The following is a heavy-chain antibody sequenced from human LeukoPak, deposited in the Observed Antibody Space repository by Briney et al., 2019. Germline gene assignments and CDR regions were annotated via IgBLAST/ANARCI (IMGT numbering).Heavy chain of an antibody. D-gene: IGHD1-26*01. Sequence: ASVKVSCKASGYTFTSYHMHWVRQAPGQGLEWMGIINPSGGTTNYAQKFRGRVTMTRDTSTSTAYMELRSLRSDDTAVYYCARDVSTGGSYSFLYWGQGTLVTVSS. CDR2: INPSGGTT. V-gene: IGHV1-46*01. J-gene: IGHJ4*02. CDR1: GYTFTSYH. CDR3: ARDVSTGGSYSFLY.